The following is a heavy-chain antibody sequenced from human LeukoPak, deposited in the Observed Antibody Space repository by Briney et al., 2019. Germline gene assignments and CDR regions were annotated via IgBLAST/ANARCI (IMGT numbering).Heavy chain of an antibody. J-gene: IGHJ5*02. D-gene: IGHD3-10*01. CDR2: IYTSGST. CDR3: ARWAIFGGWFDP. Sequence: SETLSLTCTVSGGSISSGSYYWSCIRQPAGKGLGWIGRIYTSGSTNYNPSLKSRVTISVDTSKNQFSLTLSSVTAADTAVYYCARWAIFGGWFDPWGQGTLVTVSS. CDR1: GGSISSGSYY. V-gene: IGHV4-61*02.